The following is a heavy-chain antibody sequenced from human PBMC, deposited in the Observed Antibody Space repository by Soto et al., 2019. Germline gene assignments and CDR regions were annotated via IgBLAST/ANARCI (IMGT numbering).Heavy chain of an antibody. V-gene: IGHV1-2*04. CDR1: GYSFTDHH. CDR3: ARGDSTDCSNGVCSFFYNHDMDV. D-gene: IGHD2-8*01. J-gene: IGHJ6*02. CDR2: INPKRGGT. Sequence: ASVKVSCKASGYSFTDHHIHWVRQAPGQGLEWLGRINPKRGGTSTAQKFQGWVTMTTDTSISTASMELTRLTPDDTAIYYCARGDSTDCSNGVCSFFYNHDMDVWGQGTTVTVSS.